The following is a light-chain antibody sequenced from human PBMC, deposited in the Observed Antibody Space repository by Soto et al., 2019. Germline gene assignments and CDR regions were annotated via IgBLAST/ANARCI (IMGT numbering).Light chain of an antibody. CDR3: QQYDQWLT. CDR1: QTINTN. CDR2: GAS. J-gene: IGKJ1*01. Sequence: ETQMTHSPATLSLSQGERATFSSSTSQTINTNLAWFQLKPGQAPRLLIYGASFRGAGLPASFGGRASGAEFSLTISSLQSEDVGFFFCQQYDQWLTFGQGTKVDIK. V-gene: IGKV3-15*01.